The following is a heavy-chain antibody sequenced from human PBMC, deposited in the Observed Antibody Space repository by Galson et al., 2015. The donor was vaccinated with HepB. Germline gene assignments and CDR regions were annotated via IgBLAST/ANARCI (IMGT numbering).Heavy chain of an antibody. D-gene: IGHD4-17*01. CDR3: ARDDGAPGPFDY. J-gene: IGHJ4*02. CDR2: ISYDGSNK. Sequence: SLRLSCAASGFTFCSYAMHWVRQAPGKGLEWVAVISYDGSNKYYADSVKGRFTISRDNSKNTLYLQMNSLRAEDTAVYYCARDDGAPGPFDYWGQGTLVTVSS. V-gene: IGHV3-30-3*01. CDR1: GFTFCSYA.